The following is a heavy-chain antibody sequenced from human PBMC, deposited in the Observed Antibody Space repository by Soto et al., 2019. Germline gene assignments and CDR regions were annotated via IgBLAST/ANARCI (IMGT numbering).Heavy chain of an antibody. J-gene: IGHJ4*02. CDR3: ARVNWYVDTAMVDY. CDR1: GGSISSSSYY. Sequence: SETLSLTCTVSGGSISSSSYYWGWIRQPPGKGLEWIGSIYYSGSTYYNPSLKSRVTISVDTSKNQFSLKLSSVTAADTAVYYCARVNWYVDTAMVDYWGQGTLVTVSS. CDR2: IYYSGST. V-gene: IGHV4-39*07. D-gene: IGHD5-18*01.